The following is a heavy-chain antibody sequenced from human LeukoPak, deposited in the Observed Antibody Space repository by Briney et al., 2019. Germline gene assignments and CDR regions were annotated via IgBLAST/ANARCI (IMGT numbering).Heavy chain of an antibody. V-gene: IGHV4-30-4*08. CDR2: IYYSGST. Sequence: PSETLSLTCTVSGGSISSGGYYWSWIRQHPGKGLEWIGYIYYSGSTYYNPSLKSRVTISVDTSKNQFSLKLSSVTAADTAVYYCARSSSIAARPGDPWVQGTLVTVSS. J-gene: IGHJ5*02. D-gene: IGHD6-6*01. CDR1: GGSISSGGYY. CDR3: ARSSSIAARPGDP.